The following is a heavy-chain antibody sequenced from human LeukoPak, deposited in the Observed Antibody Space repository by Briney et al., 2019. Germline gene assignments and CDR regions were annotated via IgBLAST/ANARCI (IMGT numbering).Heavy chain of an antibody. Sequence: SETLSLTCAVYGGSFSGYYWSWIRQPPGKGLEWIGEIHHSGSTNYNPSLKSRVTISVDTSKNQFSLKLSSVTAADTAVYYCARSYYDSSGYLTTSFDYWGQGTLVTVSS. J-gene: IGHJ4*02. CDR1: GGSFSGYY. V-gene: IGHV4-34*01. CDR3: ARSYYDSSGYLTTSFDY. D-gene: IGHD3-22*01. CDR2: IHHSGST.